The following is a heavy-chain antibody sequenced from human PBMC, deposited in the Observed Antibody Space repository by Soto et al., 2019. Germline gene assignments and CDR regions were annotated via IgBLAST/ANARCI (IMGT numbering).Heavy chain of an antibody. CDR2: MYHSGST. CDR3: ARRERGLDFLVFSRLDGAFDI. CDR1: GGSISSGGYS. D-gene: IGHD3-3*01. J-gene: IGHJ3*02. V-gene: IGHV4-30-2*01. Sequence: PSETLSLTCAVSGGSISSGGYSWSWIRQPPGKGLEWIGYMYHSGSTYYNPSLKSRVTISIDRSKNQFSLKLSSVTAADTAVYYCARRERGLDFLVFSRLDGAFDIWGQGTMVTVSS.